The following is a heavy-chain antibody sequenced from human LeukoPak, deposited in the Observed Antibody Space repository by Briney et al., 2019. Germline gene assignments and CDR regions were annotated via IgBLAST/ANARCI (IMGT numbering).Heavy chain of an antibody. J-gene: IGHJ1*01. CDR1: GFTFSTYW. CDR2: IKSDGST. D-gene: IGHD3-22*01. Sequence: GGSLRLSCAASGFTFSTYWMHWVRQAPGKGLVWVSRIKSDGSTNYADSVKGRFTISRDNANHTLSLQMNSLRPEDTGVYYCPRAPSELGGYYPEYFRHWGQGTLVTVSS. CDR3: PRAPSELGGYYPEYFRH. V-gene: IGHV3-74*01.